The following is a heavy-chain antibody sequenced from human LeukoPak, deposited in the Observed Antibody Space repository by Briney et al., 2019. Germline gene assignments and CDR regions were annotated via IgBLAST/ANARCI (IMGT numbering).Heavy chain of an antibody. CDR1: GGTFSSYA. Sequence: SGKVSCKASGGTFSSYAISWVRQAPGQGLEWMGGIIPIFGTANYAQKFQGRVTITADKSTSTAYMELSSLRSEDTAVYYCASKHDYGDYFGYWGQGTLVTVSS. D-gene: IGHD4-17*01. J-gene: IGHJ4*02. CDR2: IIPIFGTA. CDR3: ASKHDYGDYFGY. V-gene: IGHV1-69*06.